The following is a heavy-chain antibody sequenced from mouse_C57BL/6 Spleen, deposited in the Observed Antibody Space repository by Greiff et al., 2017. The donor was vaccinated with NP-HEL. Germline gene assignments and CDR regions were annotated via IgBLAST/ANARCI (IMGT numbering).Heavy chain of an antibody. Sequence: QVQLQQSGPELVKPGASVKISCKASGYAFSSSWMNWVKQRPGKGLEWIGRIYPGDGDTNYNGKFKGKATLTADTSSSTAYMQLSSLTSEDSAVYFCARSVITTVVAEYYFDYWGQGTTLTVSS. V-gene: IGHV1-82*01. CDR3: ARSVITTVVAEYYFDY. D-gene: IGHD1-1*01. CDR1: GYAFSSSW. CDR2: IYPGDGDT. J-gene: IGHJ2*01.